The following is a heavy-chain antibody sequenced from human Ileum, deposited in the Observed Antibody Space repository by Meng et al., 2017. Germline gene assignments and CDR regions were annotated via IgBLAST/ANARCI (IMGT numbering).Heavy chain of an antibody. CDR1: GASVTTSHYQ. D-gene: IGHD7-27*01. CDR3: ARDHWGSLDY. Sequence: QVHVQESGPGLVRPSETLSLICTVSGASVTTSHYQWGWIRQPPGKGLEWIGYASTNYNPSLKSRLTISLDTSKNQVSLKLTSVTAADTAVYYCARDHWGSLDYWGQGILVTVSS. V-gene: IGHV4-61*01. CDR2: AST. J-gene: IGHJ4*02.